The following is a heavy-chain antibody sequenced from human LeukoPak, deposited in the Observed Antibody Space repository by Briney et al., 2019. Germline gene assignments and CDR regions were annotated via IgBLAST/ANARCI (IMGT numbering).Heavy chain of an antibody. J-gene: IGHJ3*02. CDR3: ARDRREYSSSPGAFDI. Sequence: PSETLSLTCAVSGGSNSSSNWWSWVRQPPGKGLEWIGYIYHSGSTYYNPSLKSRVTISVDRSKNQFSLKLSSVTAADTAVYYCARDRREYSSSPGAFDIWGQGTMVAVSS. D-gene: IGHD6-6*01. CDR1: GGSNSSSNW. CDR2: IYHSGST. V-gene: IGHV4-4*02.